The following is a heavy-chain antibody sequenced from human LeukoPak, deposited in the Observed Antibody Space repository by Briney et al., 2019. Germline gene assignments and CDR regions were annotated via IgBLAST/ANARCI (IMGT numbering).Heavy chain of an antibody. Sequence: SETLSLTCTVSSGSISSGSYYWSWIRQPAGKGLEWIGRIYTSGSTNYNPSLKSRVTMSVDTSKNQFSLKLSSVTAADTAVYYCARDLVRGNLFDYWGQGTLVTVSS. V-gene: IGHV4-61*02. CDR2: IYTSGST. CDR1: SGSISSGSYY. J-gene: IGHJ4*02. D-gene: IGHD3-10*01. CDR3: ARDLVRGNLFDY.